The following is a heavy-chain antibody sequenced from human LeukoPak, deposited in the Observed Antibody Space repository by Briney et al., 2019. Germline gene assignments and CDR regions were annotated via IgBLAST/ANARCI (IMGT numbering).Heavy chain of an antibody. CDR1: GFTVSSNY. J-gene: IGHJ4*02. CDR2: IYSGGST. CDR3: ASAAHPWSYYFDY. Sequence: GGSLRLSCAASGFTVSSNYMSWVRQAPGKGLEWVSVIYSGGSTYYADSVRGRFTISRDNSKNTLYLQMNSLRAEDTAVYYCASAAHPWSYYFDYWGQGTLVTVSS. D-gene: IGHD3-10*01. V-gene: IGHV3-66*01.